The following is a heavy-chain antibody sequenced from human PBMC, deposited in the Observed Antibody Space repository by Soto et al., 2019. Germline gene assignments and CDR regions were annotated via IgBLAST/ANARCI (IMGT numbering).Heavy chain of an antibody. J-gene: IGHJ4*02. CDR1: GGSISSSNW. D-gene: IGHD4-17*01. V-gene: IGHV4-4*02. CDR2: IYHSGST. CDR3: ARSHPLRTTVTAYYFDY. Sequence: QVQLQESGPGLVKPSGTLSLPCSVSGGSISSSNWWSWVRQPPGKGLGWIGEIYHSGSTNYNPSRKSRVTISVDKSQHQLSLKLRSVTAADTAVYYCARSHPLRTTVTAYYFDYWGQGTLVTVSS.